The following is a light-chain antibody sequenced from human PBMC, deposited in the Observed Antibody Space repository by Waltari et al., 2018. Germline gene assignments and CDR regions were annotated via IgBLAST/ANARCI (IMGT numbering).Light chain of an antibody. CDR3: AAWDDSLKGVL. CDR1: RSNIGNNA. CDR2: ADD. V-gene: IGLV1-36*01. Sequence: QSVLTQTPSVSEAPRQRVTISCSGSRSNIGNNAVNWYQQVPGKAPKLLVFADDLLPSGFSDRFSGSKSGTSASLAISGLRSEDEGVDFCAAWDDSLKGVLFGGGTKLTVL. J-gene: IGLJ2*01.